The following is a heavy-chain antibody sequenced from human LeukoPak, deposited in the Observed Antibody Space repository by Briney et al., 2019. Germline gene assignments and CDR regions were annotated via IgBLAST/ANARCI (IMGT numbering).Heavy chain of an antibody. CDR1: GFTVSSNS. V-gene: IGHV3-53*01. CDR3: AKDGVLLWFGE. Sequence: GGSLRLSCAVSGFTVSSNSMSWVRQAPGRGLEWVSVINSGGNTSYGDPVKGRFTISRDNSKNTLYLQMNSLRAEDTAVYYCAKDGVLLWFGEGGQGTLVTVSS. D-gene: IGHD3-10*01. CDR2: INSGGNT. J-gene: IGHJ4*02.